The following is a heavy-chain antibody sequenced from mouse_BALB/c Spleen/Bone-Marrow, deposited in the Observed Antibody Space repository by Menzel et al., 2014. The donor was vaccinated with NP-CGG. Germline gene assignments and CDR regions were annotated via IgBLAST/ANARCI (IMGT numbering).Heavy chain of an antibody. Sequence: GVDFSRYWMTWVRQAPGKGLEWIGEINPASSTINYTPSLKDKFIISRDNAKNTLYLQMSKVRSEDTALYYCAKNYYYGYVAYWGQGTLVTVSA. CDR3: AKNYYYGYVAY. CDR1: GVDFSRYW. CDR2: INPASSTI. D-gene: IGHD1-2*01. V-gene: IGHV4-1*02. J-gene: IGHJ3*01.